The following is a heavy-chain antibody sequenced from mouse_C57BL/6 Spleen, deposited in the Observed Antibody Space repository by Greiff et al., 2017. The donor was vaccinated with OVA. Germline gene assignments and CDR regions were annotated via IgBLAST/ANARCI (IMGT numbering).Heavy chain of an antibody. J-gene: IGHJ2*01. V-gene: IGHV14-2*01. D-gene: IGHD1-1*01. CDR2: LDPADGDT. CDR1: GFNIKDYY. Sequence: VQLQQSGAELVKPGASVKLSCTASGFNIKDYYMHWVKQRTEQGLEWIGRLDPADGDTKYASKFQGKATITADTSSNTAYLQLSSLTSEDTAVYYGARRYGSSYEDGFDYWGQGTTLTVSS. CDR3: ARRYGSSYEDGFDY.